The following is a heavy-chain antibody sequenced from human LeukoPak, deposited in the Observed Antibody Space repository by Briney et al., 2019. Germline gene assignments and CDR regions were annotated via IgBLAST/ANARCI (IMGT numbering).Heavy chain of an antibody. D-gene: IGHD5-12*01. V-gene: IGHV1-2*02. CDR3: ARGVIVASHFDS. J-gene: IGHJ4*02. CDR1: GYTFTSYD. CDR2: TNPNSGGT. Sequence: ASVKVSCKASGYTFTSYDINWVRQATGQGLEWMGWTNPNSGGTNYAQNFQGRVTMTRDTSVSTAYLELSRLTSDDTTVYYCARGVIVASHFDSWGQGTLVTVSS.